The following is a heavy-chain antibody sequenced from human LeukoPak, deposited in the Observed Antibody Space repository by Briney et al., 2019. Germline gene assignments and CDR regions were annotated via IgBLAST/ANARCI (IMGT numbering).Heavy chain of an antibody. D-gene: IGHD2-2*02. CDR1: GFTFSSYA. Sequence: GRSLRLSCAASGFTFSSYAMHWVRQAPGKGLEWVAVISYDGSNKYYADSVKGRFTISRDNSKNTLYLQMNSLRAEDTAVYYCARESKIPDAFDIWGQGTMVTVSS. V-gene: IGHV3-30-3*01. CDR2: ISYDGSNK. J-gene: IGHJ3*02. CDR3: ARESKIPDAFDI.